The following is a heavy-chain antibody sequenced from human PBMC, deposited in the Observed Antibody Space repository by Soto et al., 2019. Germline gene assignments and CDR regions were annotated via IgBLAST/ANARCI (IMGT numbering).Heavy chain of an antibody. Sequence: QVQVQQWGAGLLKPSETLSLTCAVYGGSFSTYYWSWIRQPPGKGLEWIGEINQSGGTTYNPSLKSRVTISVDTSTNEFPLKLSPVTAADTAVYYCARGLSYDYGLGYWGQGTLVTVSS. CDR3: ARGLSYDYGLGY. J-gene: IGHJ4*02. D-gene: IGHD5-12*01. V-gene: IGHV4-34*01. CDR1: GGSFSTYY. CDR2: INQSGGT.